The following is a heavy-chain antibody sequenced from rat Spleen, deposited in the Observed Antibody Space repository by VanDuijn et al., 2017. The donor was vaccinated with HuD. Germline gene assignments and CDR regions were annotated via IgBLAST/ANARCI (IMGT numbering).Heavy chain of an antibody. CDR1: GFSLTSNG. CDR2: IWGNGNT. J-gene: IGHJ2*01. CDR3: ARWDPQVDY. Sequence: QVHLRESGPGLVQPSQTLSLTCTVSGFSLTSNGVSWVRQPPGTGMEWMGVIWGNGNTNYNSALKSRLSISRDTSKSQDFLKMNNLQTEDTAMYFCARWDPQVDYWGQGVMVTVSS. D-gene: IGHD1-12*02. V-gene: IGHV2S61*01.